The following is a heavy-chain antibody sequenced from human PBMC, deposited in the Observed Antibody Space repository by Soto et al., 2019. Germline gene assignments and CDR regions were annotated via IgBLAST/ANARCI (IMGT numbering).Heavy chain of an antibody. D-gene: IGHD2-2*02. CDR3: AKDLIETPDIVVVPAAIRFDYYGMDV. V-gene: IGHV3-30*18. CDR1: GFTFSSYG. J-gene: IGHJ6*02. CDR2: ISYDGSNK. Sequence: PGGSLRLSCAASGFTFSSYGMHWVRQAPGKGLEWVAVISYDGSNKYYADSVKDRFTISRDNSKNTLYLEMNSLRAEDTAVYYCAKDLIETPDIVVVPAAIRFDYYGMDVWGQGTTATVSS.